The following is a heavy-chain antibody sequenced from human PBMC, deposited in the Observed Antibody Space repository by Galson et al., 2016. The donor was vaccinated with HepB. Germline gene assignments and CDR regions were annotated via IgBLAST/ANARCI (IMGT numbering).Heavy chain of an antibody. CDR1: QFTVTNNY. CDR3: ARDPKGDRYFDL. CDR2: IYSGGNT. V-gene: IGHV3-53*01. Sequence: SLRLSCATSQFTVTNNYMSWVRQAPGKGLQWVSVIYSGGNTYYADFVKGRFTISRDSSKNTLYLQMNSLRAEDTAVYYCARDPKGDRYFDLRGRGTLVTVSS. D-gene: IGHD1-26*01. J-gene: IGHJ2*01.